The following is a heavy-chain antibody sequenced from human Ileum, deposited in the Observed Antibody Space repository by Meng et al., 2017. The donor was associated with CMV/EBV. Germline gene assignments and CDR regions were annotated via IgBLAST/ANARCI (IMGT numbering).Heavy chain of an antibody. CDR3: ARAAARGVPVDL. V-gene: IGHV4-4*07. D-gene: IGHD3-10*01. CDR2: IHPTGTT. CDR1: GGSLTSYY. Sequence: QSQLQGSGPSLLPPAETLSLTCTVTGGSLTSYYWTWIRQPAGKGLEWIGRIHPTGTTDDNPSLRSRVSMSLDKSKNQFSLKLTSVTAADTAVYYCARAAARGVPVDLWGQGTLVTVSS. J-gene: IGHJ5*02.